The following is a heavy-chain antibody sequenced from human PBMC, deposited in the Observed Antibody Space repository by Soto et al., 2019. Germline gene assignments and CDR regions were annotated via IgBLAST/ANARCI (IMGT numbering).Heavy chain of an antibody. J-gene: IGHJ5*02. Sequence: QVQLVESGGGVVQPGRSLRLSCAASGFTFSSYGMHWVRQAPGKGLEWVAVISYDGSNKYYADSVKGRFTISRDNYKNTLYRKMNCRRAEDTAVDYCAKDRTLGVIDPWGEGTLVICSS. CDR1: GFTFSSYG. V-gene: IGHV3-30*18. D-gene: IGHD2-8*01. CDR2: ISYDGSNK. CDR3: AKDRTLGVIDP.